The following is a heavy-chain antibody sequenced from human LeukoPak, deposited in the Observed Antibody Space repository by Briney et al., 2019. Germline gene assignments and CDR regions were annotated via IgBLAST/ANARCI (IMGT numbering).Heavy chain of an antibody. V-gene: IGHV4-61*02. CDR3: AREAASGYDPNYYYYYMDV. Sequence: SETLSLTCTVSGGSISSSSYYWSWIRQPAGKGLEWIGRIYTSGSTNYNPSLKSRVTMSVDTSKNQFSLKLSSVTAADTAVYYCAREAASGYDPNYYYYYMDVWGKGTTVTISS. CDR2: IYTSGST. J-gene: IGHJ6*03. CDR1: GGSISSSSYY. D-gene: IGHD5-12*01.